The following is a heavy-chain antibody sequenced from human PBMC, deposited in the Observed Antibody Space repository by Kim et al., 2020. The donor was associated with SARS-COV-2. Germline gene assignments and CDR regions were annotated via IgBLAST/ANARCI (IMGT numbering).Heavy chain of an antibody. D-gene: IGHD5-18*01. V-gene: IGHV4-30-4*01. CDR1: GGSISSGDYY. CDR2: IYYSGST. Sequence: SETLSLTCTVSGGSISSGDYYWSWIRQPPGKGLEWIGYIYYSGSTYYNPSLKSRVTISLDTSKNQFSLKLSSMTAADTAVYSCARGRLLFSNVDTAMHKHFDYWGQGTLVTVSS. CDR3: ARGRLLFSNVDTAMHKHFDY. J-gene: IGHJ4*02.